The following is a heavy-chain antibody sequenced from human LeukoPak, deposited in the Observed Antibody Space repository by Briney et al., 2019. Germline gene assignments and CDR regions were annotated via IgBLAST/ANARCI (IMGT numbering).Heavy chain of an antibody. CDR2: ISDSGGST. CDR1: GITLSNYG. V-gene: IGHV3-23*01. CDR3: ARGGRGGSYFFVY. J-gene: IGHJ4*02. D-gene: IGHD1-26*01. Sequence: PGGSLRLSCAVSGITLSNYGMSWVRQAPGKGLEWVAGISDSGGSTNYADSVKGRFTISRDNPKNTLYLQMNSLRAEDTAVYYCARGGRGGSYFFVYWGQGTLVTVSS.